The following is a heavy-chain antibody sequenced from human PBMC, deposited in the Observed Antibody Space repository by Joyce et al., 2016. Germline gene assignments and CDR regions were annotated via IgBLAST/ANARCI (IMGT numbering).Heavy chain of an antibody. D-gene: IGHD2-21*01. CDR3: ARAISVEERA. CDR2: MNSRGNT. Sequence: EVQLVESGGGLVQPGDSLRLSCAASGFSGSSKGMHWVRQAPGTGLECVSNMNSRGNTYYGDSVKGRFTISRDNSKNTLYLQMNSLRAEDTAVYYCARAISVEERAWGQGTLVTVSS. CDR1: GFSGSSKG. J-gene: IGHJ5*02. V-gene: IGHV3-66*02.